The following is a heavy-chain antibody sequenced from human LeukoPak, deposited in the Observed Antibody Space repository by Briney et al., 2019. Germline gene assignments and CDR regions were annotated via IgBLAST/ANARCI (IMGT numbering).Heavy chain of an antibody. Sequence: PGGSLRLSCAASGFTFSNYGMHWVRQAPGRGLEWGAVIWYDGSNQLYADSLKARFTIYTENPKNTLYLQLNSLRAEHTAVYYCARDRYTSGWYFDYWGQGTLVPVPS. V-gene: IGHV3-33*01. D-gene: IGHD6-19*01. J-gene: IGHJ4*02. CDR2: IWYDGSNQ. CDR3: ARDRYTSGWYFDY. CDR1: GFTFSNYG.